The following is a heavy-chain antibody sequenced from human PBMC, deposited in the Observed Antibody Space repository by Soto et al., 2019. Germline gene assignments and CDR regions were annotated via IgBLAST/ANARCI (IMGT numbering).Heavy chain of an antibody. D-gene: IGHD3-3*01. CDR2: IYYSGST. V-gene: IGHV4-39*01. CDR1: GGSISSSSYY. Sequence: QLQLQESGPGLVKPSETLSLTCTVSGGSISSSSYYWGWIRQPPGKGLEWIGSIYYSGSTYYNPSLKSRVTISVDTSKNQFSLKLSSVTAADTAVYYCARQFLLDSAHDAFDIWGQGTMVTVSS. CDR3: ARQFLLDSAHDAFDI. J-gene: IGHJ3*02.